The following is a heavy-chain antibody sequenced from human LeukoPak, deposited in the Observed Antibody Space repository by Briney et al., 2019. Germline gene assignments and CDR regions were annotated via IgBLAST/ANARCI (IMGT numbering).Heavy chain of an antibody. D-gene: IGHD5-12*01. V-gene: IGHV4-31*03. Sequence: SEALSLTCTVSGGSISSSSYYWGWIRQPPGKGLEWIGYIYYSGSTYYNPSLKSRVTISVDTSKNQFSLKLSSVTAADTAVYYCARDRPSIVATTGYFDYWGQGTLVTVSS. CDR1: GGSISSSSYY. J-gene: IGHJ4*02. CDR2: IYYSGST. CDR3: ARDRPSIVATTGYFDY.